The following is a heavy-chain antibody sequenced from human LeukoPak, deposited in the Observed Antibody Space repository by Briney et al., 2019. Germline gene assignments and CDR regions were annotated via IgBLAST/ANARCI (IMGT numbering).Heavy chain of an antibody. J-gene: IGHJ4*02. CDR3: AREFSSTSCYSY. V-gene: IGHV3-21*01. CDR1: GFTFSSYS. CDR2: ISSSSSYI. Sequence: PGGSLRLSCAASGFTFSSYSMTWVRQAPGKGLEWVSSISSSSSYIYYADSVKGRFTISRDNAKNSLYLQMNSLRAEDTAVYYCAREFSSTSCYSYWGQGTLVTVSS. D-gene: IGHD2-2*01.